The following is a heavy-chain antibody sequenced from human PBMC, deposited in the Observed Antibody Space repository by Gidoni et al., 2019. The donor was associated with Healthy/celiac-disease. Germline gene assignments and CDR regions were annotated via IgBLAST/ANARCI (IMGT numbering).Heavy chain of an antibody. D-gene: IGHD3-10*01. CDR2: IKSKTVGGTT. V-gene: IGHV3-15*01. J-gene: IGHJ3*02. Sequence: EVQRVETGGGLVKPGGSLRLSCAASGFTFSNAWMSWVGWAPGKGLECVGRIKSKTVGGTTDYAAPVKGRFTISRDDSKNTLYLQMNSLKTEDTAVYYCTTDLARGDGSGSYLTDDAFDIWGQGTMVTVSS. CDR1: GFTFSNAW. CDR3: TTDLARGDGSGSYLTDDAFDI.